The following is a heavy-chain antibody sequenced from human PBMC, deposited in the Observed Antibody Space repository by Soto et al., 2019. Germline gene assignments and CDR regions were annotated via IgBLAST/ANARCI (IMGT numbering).Heavy chain of an antibody. V-gene: IGHV1-8*01. J-gene: IGHJ4*02. Sequence: QVQLVQSGAEVEKPGASVKVSCKASGYTVTTYDFNWVRQAPGHGLEWMGWMNPDTGNTGNAQKFQGRVTMTRDTSISTAFMALSGLTAEDTAVYYCARALGYSSTSRLDLWGQGTLVTVSS. CDR2: MNPDTGNT. D-gene: IGHD6-19*01. CDR3: ARALGYSSTSRLDL. CDR1: GYTVTTYD.